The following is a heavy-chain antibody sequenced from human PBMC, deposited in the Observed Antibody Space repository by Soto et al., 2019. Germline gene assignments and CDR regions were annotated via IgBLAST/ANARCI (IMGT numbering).Heavy chain of an antibody. Sequence: GASVKVSCKASGYTFTSYDINWVRQATGQGLEWMGWMNPNSGNTGYAQKFQGRVTMTRNTSISTAYMELSSLRSEDTAVYYCARVLITFGGVIVSAFDIWGQETMVTVSS. CDR3: ARVLITFGGVIVSAFDI. CDR1: GYTFTSYD. V-gene: IGHV1-8*01. J-gene: IGHJ3*02. CDR2: MNPNSGNT. D-gene: IGHD3-16*02.